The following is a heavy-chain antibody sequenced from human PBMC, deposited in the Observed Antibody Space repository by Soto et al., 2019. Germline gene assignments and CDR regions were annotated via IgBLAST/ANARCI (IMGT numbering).Heavy chain of an antibody. J-gene: IGHJ6*02. D-gene: IGHD4-17*01. Sequence: QVQLRESGPGLVKPSQTLSLTCTVSGGSISSGGYYWSWIRQHPGKGLEWIGYIYYSGSTYYNPSLKSRVTISVDTSKNQFSLKLSSVTAADTAVYYCARQTTVTSALDYYGMDVWGQGTTVTVSS. CDR1: GGSISSGGYY. V-gene: IGHV4-31*03. CDR2: IYYSGST. CDR3: ARQTTVTSALDYYGMDV.